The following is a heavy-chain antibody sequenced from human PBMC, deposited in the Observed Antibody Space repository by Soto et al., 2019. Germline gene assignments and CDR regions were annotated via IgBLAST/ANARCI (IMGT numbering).Heavy chain of an antibody. Sequence: PSETLSLTCTVSGGSISSGGYYWSWIRQHPGKGLEWIGYVYYSGNTYYNPSLKSRVTISEDTSKNQFSLKLSSVTAADTAVYYCARGNIVVVTAILTNWFDPWGQGTLVTVSS. D-gene: IGHD2-21*02. V-gene: IGHV4-30-4*08. CDR3: ARGNIVVVTAILTNWFDP. CDR1: GGSISSGGYY. CDR2: VYYSGNT. J-gene: IGHJ5*02.